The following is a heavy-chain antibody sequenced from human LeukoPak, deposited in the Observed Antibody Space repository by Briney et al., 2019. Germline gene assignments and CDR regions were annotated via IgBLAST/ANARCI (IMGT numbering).Heavy chain of an antibody. CDR2: MNPNSGNT. D-gene: IGHD6-19*01. J-gene: IGHJ3*02. Sequence: ASVKVSCKASGYIFTGYYMHWVRQVPGQGLEWMGWMNPNSGNTGYAQKFQGRVTITRNTSISTAYMELSSLRSEDTAVYYCLSSGWYDAFDIWGQGTMVTVSS. CDR3: LSSGWYDAFDI. CDR1: GYIFTGYY. V-gene: IGHV1-8*03.